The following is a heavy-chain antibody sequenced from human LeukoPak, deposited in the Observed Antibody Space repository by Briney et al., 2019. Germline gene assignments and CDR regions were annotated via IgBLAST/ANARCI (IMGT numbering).Heavy chain of an antibody. CDR1: GFTFSSYS. CDR2: ISSSSSYI. V-gene: IGHV3-21*01. D-gene: IGHD2-2*01. J-gene: IGHJ4*02. Sequence: GGSLRLSCAASGFTFSSYSMNWVRQAPGKGLEWVSSISSSSSYIYYADSVKGRFTISRDNAKNSLYLQMNSLRAEDTAVYYCAREVVRSKYQLPYCFDYWGQGTLVTVSS. CDR3: AREVVRSKYQLPYCFDY.